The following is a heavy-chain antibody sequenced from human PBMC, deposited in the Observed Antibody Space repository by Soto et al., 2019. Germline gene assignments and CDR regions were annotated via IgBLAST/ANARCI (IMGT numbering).Heavy chain of an antibody. CDR3: AGSSSSTLFHY. Sequence: PSETLSLTCTVSGGSISSYYWSWIRQPPGKGLEWIGYIYYSGSTNHNPSLKSRVTISVDTFKNQFSLKLSSVTAADTAVYYCAGSSSSTLFHYWGQGTLVTVSS. CDR1: GGSISSYY. V-gene: IGHV4-59*01. J-gene: IGHJ4*02. D-gene: IGHD6-6*01. CDR2: IYYSGST.